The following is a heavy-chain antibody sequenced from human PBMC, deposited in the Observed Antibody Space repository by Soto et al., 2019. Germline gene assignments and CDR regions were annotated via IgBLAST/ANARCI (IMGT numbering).Heavy chain of an antibody. CDR3: ERSDPTHEAFDI. D-gene: IGHD2-21*02. CDR1: GFTFSSYA. Sequence: QVQLVESGGGVVQPGRSLRPSCAASGFTFSSYAMHWVRQAPGKGLEWVAFISYDGSNKYYADSVKSRFTISRDNSRNTLYLEMNSLGAEDTAAYYCERSDPTHEAFDIWSQGTMVTVYS. V-gene: IGHV3-30-3*01. CDR2: ISYDGSNK. J-gene: IGHJ3*02.